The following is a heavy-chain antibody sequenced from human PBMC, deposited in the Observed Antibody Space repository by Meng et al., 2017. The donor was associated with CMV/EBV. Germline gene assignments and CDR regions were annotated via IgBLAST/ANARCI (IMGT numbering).Heavy chain of an antibody. CDR2: ISGSGGST. J-gene: IGHJ6*02. CDR1: GFTVSSNY. Sequence: GGSLRLSCAASGFTVSSNYMSWVRQAPGKGLEWVSAISGSGGSTYYADSVKGRFTISRDNSKNTLYLQMNSLRAEDTAVYYCAKERKAYYDILTADYGMDVWGQGTTVTVSS. CDR3: AKERKAYYDILTADYGMDV. V-gene: IGHV3-23*01. D-gene: IGHD3-9*01.